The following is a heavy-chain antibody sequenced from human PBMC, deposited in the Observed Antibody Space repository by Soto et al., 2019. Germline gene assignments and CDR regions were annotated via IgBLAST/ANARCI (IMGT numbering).Heavy chain of an antibody. D-gene: IGHD5-18*01. Sequence: GXSVKVSCKASVFTFTSSAVQWVRQARGQRLEWIGWIVVGSGNTNYAQKFQERVTITRDMSTSTAYMELSSLRSEDTAVYYCAADPGYSYGYHYYYGMDVWGQGTTATVSS. CDR3: AADPGYSYGYHYYYGMDV. J-gene: IGHJ6*02. CDR2: IVVGSGNT. CDR1: VFTFTSSA. V-gene: IGHV1-58*01.